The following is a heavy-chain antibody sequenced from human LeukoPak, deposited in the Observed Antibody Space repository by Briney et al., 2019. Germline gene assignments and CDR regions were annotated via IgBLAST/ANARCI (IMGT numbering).Heavy chain of an antibody. D-gene: IGHD6-6*01. V-gene: IGHV3-20*04. CDR3: AKGDGSSSVAVYFDY. J-gene: IGHJ4*02. Sequence: PGGSLRLSCAASGFTFDDYGMSWVRQAPGKGLEWVSGINWNGGSTGYADSVKGRFTISRDNAKNSLYLQMNSLRAEDTAVYYCAKGDGSSSVAVYFDYWGQGTLVTVSS. CDR1: GFTFDDYG. CDR2: INWNGGST.